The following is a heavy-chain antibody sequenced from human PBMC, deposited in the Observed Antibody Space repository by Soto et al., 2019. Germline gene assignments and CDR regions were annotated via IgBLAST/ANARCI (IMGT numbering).Heavy chain of an antibody. D-gene: IGHD2-15*01. J-gene: IGHJ1*01. CDR3: TRHAIGVVVPAAIRN. CDR1: GGNIGSSSYY. V-gene: IGHV4-39*01. CDR2: IYYSGTS. Sequence: SEPKPLSCAVSGGNIGSSSYYLDWIRQPPGKGLEWIGTIYYSGTSNYNPSLRGRVTIVVDTSKNEFSLRLTSATAADTAVYYCTRHAIGVVVPAAIRNWGQGSLVTVSS.